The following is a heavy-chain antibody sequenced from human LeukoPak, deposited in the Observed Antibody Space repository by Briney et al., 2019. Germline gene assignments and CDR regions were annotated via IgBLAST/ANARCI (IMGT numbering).Heavy chain of an antibody. Sequence: SETLSLTCTVSGGSISSYYWSWIRQPAGKRLEWIGRIYTSGSTNYNPSLKSRVTMSVDTSKNQFSLKLSSVTAADTAVYYCARGGPIAVAGDWFDPWGQGTLVTVSS. V-gene: IGHV4-4*07. CDR1: GGSISSYY. CDR2: IYTSGST. CDR3: ARGGPIAVAGDWFDP. D-gene: IGHD6-19*01. J-gene: IGHJ5*02.